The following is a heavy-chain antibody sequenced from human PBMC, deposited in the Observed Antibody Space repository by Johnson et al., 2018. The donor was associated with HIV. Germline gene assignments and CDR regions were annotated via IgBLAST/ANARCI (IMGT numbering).Heavy chain of an antibody. CDR2: IAYDGSNK. CDR3: ARATRSYKVWLQLSAAFDI. V-gene: IGHV3-30-3*01. J-gene: IGHJ3*02. D-gene: IGHD5-24*01. CDR1: GFTFSSFA. Sequence: QVQLVESGGGVVQPGKSLRLSCVASGFTFSSFALNWVRQAPGKGLEWMAVIAYDGSNKYYADSVKGRFTISRDNSKSTLYLQMNSLRAEDTAVYYCARATRSYKVWLQLSAAFDIWGQGTMVTVSS.